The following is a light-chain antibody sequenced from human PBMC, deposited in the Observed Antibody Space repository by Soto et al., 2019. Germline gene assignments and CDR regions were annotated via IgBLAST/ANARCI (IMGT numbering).Light chain of an antibody. CDR2: EVS. CDR1: SSDVGTYNC. V-gene: IGLV2-14*01. J-gene: IGLJ1*01. CDR3: TSYTRDTARV. Sequence: SALTQPASVSASPGQSINISCTGTSSDVGTYNCVSWYQHHPGKAPKLIIYEVSNRPSGVSNRFSGSKSGSTASLTISGLQAEDEADYHCTSYTRDTARVFGTGTKVTVL.